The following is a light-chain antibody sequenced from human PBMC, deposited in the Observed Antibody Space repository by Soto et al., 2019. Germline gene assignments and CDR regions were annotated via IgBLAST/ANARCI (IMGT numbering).Light chain of an antibody. J-gene: IGKJ5*01. CDR2: DAS. V-gene: IGKV3-15*01. CDR1: QNIHTN. Sequence: EIVMTQSPATLSVSPGERATLSCRAGQNIHTNLAWYQQKPGQAPRLLISDASTRATGIPARFSGSGSGTEFTLTVSSLQSEDFAVYYCQQYIKWPITFGQGTRL. CDR3: QQYIKWPIT.